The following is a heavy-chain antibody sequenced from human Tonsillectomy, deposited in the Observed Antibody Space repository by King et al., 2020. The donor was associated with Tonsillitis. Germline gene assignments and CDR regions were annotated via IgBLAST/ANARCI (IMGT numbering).Heavy chain of an antibody. Sequence: VQLVESGGGVVQPGRSLRLSCAASGFTFSSYGMHWVRQAPGKWLEWVAVIWYDGSNKYYADSVKGRFTISSDNSKNTLYLQVNSLRAEDTAVYYCARDKGYGDYSYYYGMDVWGQGTTVTVSS. CDR2: IWYDGSNK. D-gene: IGHD4-17*01. CDR3: ARDKGYGDYSYYYGMDV. J-gene: IGHJ6*02. V-gene: IGHV3-33*01. CDR1: GFTFSSYG.